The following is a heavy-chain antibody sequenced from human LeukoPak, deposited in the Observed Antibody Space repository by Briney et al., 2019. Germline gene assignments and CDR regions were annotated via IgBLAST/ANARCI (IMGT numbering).Heavy chain of an antibody. V-gene: IGHV4-39*01. J-gene: IGHJ4*02. CDR2: IYYSGST. CDR3: ARSVGGPWELPNPTLGY. CDR1: SGSITSSTYY. D-gene: IGHD1-26*01. Sequence: SETLSLTCTVSSGSITSSTYYWGWIRQPPGKGLEWIGSIYYSGSTYYNPSLKSRITISVDTSKNQFSLKLSSVTAADTAVYYCARSVGGPWELPNPTLGYWGQGTLVTVSS.